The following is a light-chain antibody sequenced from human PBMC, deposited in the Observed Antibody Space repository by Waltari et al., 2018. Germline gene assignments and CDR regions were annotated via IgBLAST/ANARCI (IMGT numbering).Light chain of an antibody. J-gene: IGLJ2*01. V-gene: IGLV3-25*02. CDR3: QSADSSGTYVV. CDR2: KDS. Sequence: SYELTQPPSVSVSPGQTARITCSGDALPKQYAYWYQQKPGQAPVLVLYKDSERPSGLPERVSCPRTGTTVTLTISGVQAEDEDDYYCQSADSSGTYVVFGGGTKLTVL. CDR1: ALPKQY.